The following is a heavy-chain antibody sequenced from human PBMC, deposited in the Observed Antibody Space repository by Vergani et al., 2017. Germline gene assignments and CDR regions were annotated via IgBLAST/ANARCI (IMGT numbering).Heavy chain of an antibody. CDR2: IKSKTDGGTT. CDR1: GFTFSNAW. J-gene: IGHJ5*02. CDR3: TTTYYDILSQRVDA. V-gene: IGHV3-15*01. D-gene: IGHD3-9*01. Sequence: EVQLVESGGGLVKPGRSLRLSCAASGFTFSNAWMSWVRQAAGKGLEWVGRIKSKTDGGTTDYAAPVKGRFTIASDDSKNTLDLQMNSLKTEDTAVYYCTTTYYDILSQRVDAWGQGSLVSVSS.